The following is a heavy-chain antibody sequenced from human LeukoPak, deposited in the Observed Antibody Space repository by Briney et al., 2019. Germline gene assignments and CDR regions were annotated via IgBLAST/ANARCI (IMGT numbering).Heavy chain of an antibody. CDR3: ARVYYYDSSGHNWFDP. D-gene: IGHD3-22*01. Sequence: ASVKVSCKASGYTFTSYGISWVRQAPGQGLEWMGWITGYNANAKYAQNLQGRVTMTTDTSTSTAYMDLRSLRSDDTAVYYCARVYYYDSSGHNWFDPWGQGTPVTVSS. V-gene: IGHV1-18*01. CDR2: ITGYNANA. CDR1: GYTFTSYG. J-gene: IGHJ5*02.